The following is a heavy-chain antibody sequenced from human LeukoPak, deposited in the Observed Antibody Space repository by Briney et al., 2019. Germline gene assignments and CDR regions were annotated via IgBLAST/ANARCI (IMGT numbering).Heavy chain of an antibody. J-gene: IGHJ6*02. CDR2: IIPIFGTA. D-gene: IGHD6-13*01. V-gene: IGHV1-69*13. CDR1: GGTFSSYA. CDR3: ARALFSGSSWLYYYYGMDV. Sequence: ASVKVSCKASGGTFSSYAISWVRQAPGQGLEWMGGIIPIFGTANYAQKFQSRVTITADESTSTAYMELSSLRSEDTAVYYCARALFSGSSWLYYYYGMDVWGQGTTVTVSS.